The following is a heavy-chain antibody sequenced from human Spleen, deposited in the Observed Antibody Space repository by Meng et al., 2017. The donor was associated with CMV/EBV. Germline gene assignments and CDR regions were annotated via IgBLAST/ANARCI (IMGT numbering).Heavy chain of an antibody. CDR2: INPSGGST. CDR3: ARGPYCSSTSCYFRGSGFDP. Sequence: ASVKVSCKASGYTFTSYYMHWVRQAPGQGLEWMGIINPSGGSTSYAQKFQGRVTMTRDTSTSTVYMELSSLRSEDTAVYYCARGPYCSSTSCYFRGSGFDPWGQGTLVTVSS. CDR1: GYTFTSYY. D-gene: IGHD2-2*01. J-gene: IGHJ5*02. V-gene: IGHV1-46*01.